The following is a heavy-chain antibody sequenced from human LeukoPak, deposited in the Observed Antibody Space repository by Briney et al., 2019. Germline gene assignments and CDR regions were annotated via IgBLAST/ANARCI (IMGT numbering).Heavy chain of an antibody. CDR1: GFMFSRYW. J-gene: IGHJ4*02. CDR3: ATHWH. CDR2: INPDGSDK. V-gene: IGHV3-7*05. D-gene: IGHD1-1*01. Sequence: GGSLRLSCAASGFMFSRYWMDWVRQAPGKGLEWVANINPDGSDKYYAESVKGRFTISRDKDKNTLYLQMNSLRAEDTAVYYCATHWHWGQGTLVTVSS.